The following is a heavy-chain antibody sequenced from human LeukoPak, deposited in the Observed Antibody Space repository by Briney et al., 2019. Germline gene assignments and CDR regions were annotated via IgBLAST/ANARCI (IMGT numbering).Heavy chain of an antibody. J-gene: IGHJ6*03. Sequence: GGSLRLSCAASAFTFSTYGMHWVRQAPGKGLEWVSYIRNDGSNKYYADSVKGRFTISRDNSKNTLYLQMNNLRPEDTAVYYCAKGSKAVVFNTDHYMDVWGKGTTVTISS. CDR3: AKGSKAVVFNTDHYMDV. D-gene: IGHD3-22*01. CDR2: IRNDGSNK. CDR1: AFTFSTYG. V-gene: IGHV3-30*02.